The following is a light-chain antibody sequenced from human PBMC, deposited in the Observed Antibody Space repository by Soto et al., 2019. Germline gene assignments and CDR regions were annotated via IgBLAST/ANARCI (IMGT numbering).Light chain of an antibody. J-gene: IGKJ2*01. CDR3: QQYNNCPPYT. Sequence: EMVMTQSPATLSVSPGERATLSCRASQSVSSSLAWYQQKPGQAPRLLIYGASTRATGIPARFSGSGSGTDFTLTISSLQSEDFAVYYCQQYNNCPPYTFGQGTKLEIK. V-gene: IGKV3-15*01. CDR1: QSVSSS. CDR2: GAS.